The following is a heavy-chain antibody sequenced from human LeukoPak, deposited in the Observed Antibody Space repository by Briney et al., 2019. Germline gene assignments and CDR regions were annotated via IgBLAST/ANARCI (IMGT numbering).Heavy chain of an antibody. CDR1: GYTFTSYG. D-gene: IGHD3-22*01. Sequence: SVQVSCQASGYTFTSYGISWVRQAPGQGPDWMGWISAYNGNTNYAQKLQGRVTMTTDTSKSTAYMELRSMRSDDTAVYYCAIDRYYYDSSGYYLFVYWGQGTLVTVSS. CDR2: ISAYNGNT. J-gene: IGHJ4*02. CDR3: AIDRYYYDSSGYYLFVY. V-gene: IGHV1-18*01.